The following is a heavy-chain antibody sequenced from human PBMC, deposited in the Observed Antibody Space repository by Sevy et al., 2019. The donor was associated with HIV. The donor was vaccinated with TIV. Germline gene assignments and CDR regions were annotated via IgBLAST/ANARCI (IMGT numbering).Heavy chain of an antibody. J-gene: IGHJ1*01. CDR1: GYSFTSYW. Sequence: GESLKISCKGSGYSFTSYWIGWVRQMPGKGLEWMGIIYPGDSDTRYSPSFQGQVTISADESLSTAYLQWSSLKASDTAMYYCARLFSPGYYDSSGYAEYFQHWGQGTLVTVSS. D-gene: IGHD3-22*01. CDR3: ARLFSPGYYDSSGYAEYFQH. V-gene: IGHV5-51*01. CDR2: IYPGDSDT.